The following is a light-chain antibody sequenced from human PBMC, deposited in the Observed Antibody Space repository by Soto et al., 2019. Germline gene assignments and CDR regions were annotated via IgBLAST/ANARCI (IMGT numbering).Light chain of an antibody. V-gene: IGLV1-47*01. CDR1: NYNIGRNY. CDR3: AAWDDSLSGVV. Sequence: QSVLTQSPSASGTPGQRVTISCSGSNYNIGRNYGYGYQQLPGTAPKLLIYRNDHRPSGVPDRFSGSKSGTSASLAISGLRSDDEADYYCAAWDDSLSGVVFGGGTKLTVL. J-gene: IGLJ3*02. CDR2: RND.